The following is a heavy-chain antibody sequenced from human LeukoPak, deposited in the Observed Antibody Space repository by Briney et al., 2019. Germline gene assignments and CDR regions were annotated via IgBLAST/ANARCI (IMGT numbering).Heavy chain of an antibody. V-gene: IGHV4-59*12. J-gene: IGHJ5*02. CDR3: ARLVTGGYNWFDP. Sequence: SETLSLTCTVSGGSISSYYWSWIRQPPGKGLEWIGYIYYSGSTNYNPSLKSRVTISVDTSKNQFSLKLSSVTAADTAVYYCARLVTGGYNWFDPWGQGTLVTVSS. D-gene: IGHD2-21*02. CDR2: IYYSGST. CDR1: GGSISSYY.